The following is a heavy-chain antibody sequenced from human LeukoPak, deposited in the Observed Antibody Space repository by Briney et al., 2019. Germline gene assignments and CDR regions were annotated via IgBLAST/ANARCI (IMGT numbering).Heavy chain of an antibody. CDR2: INHSGST. D-gene: IGHD6-13*01. CDR1: GGSFSGYY. J-gene: IGHJ4*02. Sequence: SETLSLTCAVYGGSFSGYYWSWIRQPPGKGLEWTGEINHSGSTNYNPSLKSRVTISVDTSKNQFSLKLSSVTAADTAVYYCARGPAYSSSWYLGYFDYWGQGTLVTVSS. V-gene: IGHV4-34*01. CDR3: ARGPAYSSSWYLGYFDY.